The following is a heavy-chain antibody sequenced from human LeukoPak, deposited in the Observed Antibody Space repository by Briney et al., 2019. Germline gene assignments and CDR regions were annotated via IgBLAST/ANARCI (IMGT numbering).Heavy chain of an antibody. CDR3: ASLDILTGTPFDY. J-gene: IGHJ4*02. V-gene: IGHV3-7*01. D-gene: IGHD3-9*01. CDR2: IKQDGSEK. Sequence: GGSLRLSCAASGFYVGRYWMSWVRQAPGEGLEWVANIKQDGSEKYYVDSVKGRFTISRDNAKNSLYLQMNSLRAEDTAVYYCASLDILTGTPFDYWGQGTLVTVSS. CDR1: GFYVGRYW.